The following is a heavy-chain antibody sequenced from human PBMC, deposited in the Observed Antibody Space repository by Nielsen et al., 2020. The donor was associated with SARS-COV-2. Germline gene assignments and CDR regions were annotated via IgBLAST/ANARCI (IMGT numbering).Heavy chain of an antibody. V-gene: IGHV1-69*13. CDR1: GGTFSSYA. J-gene: IGHJ3*02. Sequence: SVKVSCKASGGTFSSYAISWVRQAPGQGLEWMGGIIPIFGTANYAQKFQGRVTITADESTSTAYMELSSLRSEDTAVYYCTKYSGYAHDAFDIWGQGTMVTVSS. CDR2: IIPIFGTA. D-gene: IGHD5-12*01. CDR3: TKYSGYAHDAFDI.